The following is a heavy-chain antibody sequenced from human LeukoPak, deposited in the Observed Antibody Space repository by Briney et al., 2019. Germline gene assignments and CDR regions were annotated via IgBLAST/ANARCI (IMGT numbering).Heavy chain of an antibody. V-gene: IGHV4-31*03. Sequence: SETLSLTCSVSGGSISSGSYYWSWIRQHPGRGLEWIWYIHYSGSTFNNPSLKSRVTISVDTSKNQFSLRLSSVTAADTAVYYCARNSSAYNNLDYWGQGTLITVSS. D-gene: IGHD3-22*01. CDR3: ARNSSAYNNLDY. J-gene: IGHJ4*02. CDR1: GGSISSGSYY. CDR2: IHYSGST.